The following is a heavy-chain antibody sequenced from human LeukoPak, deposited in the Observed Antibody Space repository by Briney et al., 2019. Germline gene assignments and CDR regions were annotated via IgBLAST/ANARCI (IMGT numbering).Heavy chain of an antibody. CDR2: ISTNGENT. CDR1: RFTFSTYV. J-gene: IGHJ4*02. D-gene: IGHD6-25*01. Sequence: GRSLRLSCAPSRFTFSTYVMFWVRQAPGHGLEYVSAISTNGENTYYANSVQGRFTISRDNSQNTLYLHLGSLTSEPLAVYYCMSRGGSGMNYFDAGGEGSLVSV. CDR3: MSRGGSGMNYFDA. V-gene: IGHV3-64*01.